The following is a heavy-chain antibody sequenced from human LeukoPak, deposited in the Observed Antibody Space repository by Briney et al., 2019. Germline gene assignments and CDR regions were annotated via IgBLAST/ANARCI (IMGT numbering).Heavy chain of an antibody. D-gene: IGHD3-10*01. CDR2: ITSSSSYI. CDR3: AKAHVPTMIRGVVSSD. CDR1: GFTFTAYT. J-gene: IGHJ4*02. V-gene: IGHV3-21*04. Sequence: GGSLRLSCAASGFTFTAYTINWVRQAPGKGLEWVSSITSSSSYIYYADSVKGRFTISRDNAKNSLYLQMNSLRAEDTALYYCAKAHVPTMIRGVVSSDWGQGTLVTVSS.